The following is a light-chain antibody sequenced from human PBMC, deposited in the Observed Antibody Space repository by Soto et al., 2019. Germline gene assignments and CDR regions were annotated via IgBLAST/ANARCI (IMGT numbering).Light chain of an antibody. CDR3: QLRTNWPPVT. CDR2: DAS. V-gene: IGKV3-11*01. Sequence: EIVLTQSPATLSLSPGERAALSCRASQSVGSHLAWYPQKPGQPPRLLVYDASNRATGIPARFSGSGSGTDFTLTISSLEPEDFAVYYCQLRTNWPPVTFGQGTRLEIK. CDR1: QSVGSH. J-gene: IGKJ5*01.